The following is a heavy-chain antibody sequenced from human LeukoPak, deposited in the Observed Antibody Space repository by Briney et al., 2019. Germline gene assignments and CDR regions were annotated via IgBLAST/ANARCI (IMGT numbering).Heavy chain of an antibody. Sequence: PGGSLRLSYAVSGFTFSGFWMSWSRQAPGKGLEWVASINSDGSEGYYADVVKGRFTISRDNAKNSLYLQINSLRAEDTAVYYCARDCSSTSCPELDYWGQGTLVTVSS. CDR3: ARDCSSTSCPELDY. V-gene: IGHV3-7*03. D-gene: IGHD2-2*01. CDR1: GFTFSGFW. J-gene: IGHJ4*02. CDR2: INSDGSEG.